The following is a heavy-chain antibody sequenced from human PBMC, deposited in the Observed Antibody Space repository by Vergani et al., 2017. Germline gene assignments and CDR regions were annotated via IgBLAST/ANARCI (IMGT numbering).Heavy chain of an antibody. Sequence: QVQLVESGAEVKKPGSSVKVSCKASGGTFSSYAISWVRQAPGQGLEWMGRIIPILGIANYAQKFQGRVTITADKSTSTAYMELSSLRSEDTAVYYCARDGGGYYPYYYYYGMDVWGQGTTVTVSS. CDR3: ARDGGGYYPYYYYYGMDV. CDR2: IIPILGIA. D-gene: IGHD3-22*01. CDR1: GGTFSSYA. V-gene: IGHV1-69*09. J-gene: IGHJ6*02.